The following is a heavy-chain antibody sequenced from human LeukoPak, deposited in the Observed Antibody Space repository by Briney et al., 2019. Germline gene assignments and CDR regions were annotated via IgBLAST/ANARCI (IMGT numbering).Heavy chain of an antibody. D-gene: IGHD3-10*01. J-gene: IGHJ5*02. CDR1: GGSFNRYS. Sequence: SETLSLTCAVYGGSFNRYSWNWIRQPPGKGLEWIGEINHSGITNYNPSLESRLTISVDTSKNQFSLRLTSVTAADTAVYYCARRGVAVSTWGQGTPVTVSS. CDR2: INHSGIT. V-gene: IGHV4-34*01. CDR3: ARRGVAVST.